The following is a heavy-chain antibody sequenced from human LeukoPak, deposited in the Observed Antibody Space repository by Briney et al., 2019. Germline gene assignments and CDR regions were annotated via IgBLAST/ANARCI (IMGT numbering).Heavy chain of an antibody. D-gene: IGHD5-18*01. J-gene: IGHJ2*01. CDR2: INTKKGNP. Sequence: ASVKVSCRASGYTFTSYAMNWVRQAPGQGLEWLGWINTKKGNPTYAQGFTGRFVFSLDTSVSTAYLQISSLKAEDTAVYYCARGYSYGSWYFDLWGRGTLVTVSS. V-gene: IGHV7-4-1*02. CDR1: GYTFTSYA. CDR3: ARGYSYGSWYFDL.